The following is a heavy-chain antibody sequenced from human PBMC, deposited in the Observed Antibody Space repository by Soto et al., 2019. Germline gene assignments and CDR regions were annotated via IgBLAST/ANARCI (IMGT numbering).Heavy chain of an antibody. CDR3: ARAATGSYHSAY. D-gene: IGHD3-10*01. Sequence: QVPLVQSGPEVKKPGASVRVSCMTSGYAFTSYGVTWVRQAPGQGLEWMGWIAPHSGRTTYLPKFQGRVTITADAATYTAYMELGSLISDDTGIYFCARAATGSYHSAYWGQGTVVTVSS. CDR1: GYAFTSYG. V-gene: IGHV1-18*04. J-gene: IGHJ4*02. CDR2: IAPHSGRT.